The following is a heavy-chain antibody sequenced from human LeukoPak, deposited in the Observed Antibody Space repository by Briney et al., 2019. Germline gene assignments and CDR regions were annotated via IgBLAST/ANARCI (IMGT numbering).Heavy chain of an antibody. CDR3: ASGYVLLWFGELNPPHVNY. Sequence: SETLSLTCAVSGGSISSSNWWSWVRQPPGKGLEWIGEIYHSGSTNYNPSLKSRVTIYVDKSKNKFSLTLSSVTAADTAVYYCASGYVLLWFGELNPPHVNYWGQGTLVTVSS. J-gene: IGHJ4*02. CDR2: IYHSGST. V-gene: IGHV4-4*02. CDR1: GGSISSSNW. D-gene: IGHD3-10*01.